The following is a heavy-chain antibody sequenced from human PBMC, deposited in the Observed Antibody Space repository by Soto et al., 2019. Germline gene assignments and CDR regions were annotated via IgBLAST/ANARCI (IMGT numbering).Heavy chain of an antibody. CDR1: GYSFTSLD. CDR3: ARGVSAGVDY. J-gene: IGHJ4*02. CDR2: IQPSTGRT. V-gene: IGHV1-8*01. D-gene: IGHD1-26*01. Sequence: QVQLVQSGAEVREPGASVKVSCKASGYSFTSLDINWVRQTAGQGLEWMGWIQPSTGRTGYAQKFLGRVTMTRDTSINTASMELTTLTSDDTAFYFCARGVSAGVDYWGQGTLVTVSS.